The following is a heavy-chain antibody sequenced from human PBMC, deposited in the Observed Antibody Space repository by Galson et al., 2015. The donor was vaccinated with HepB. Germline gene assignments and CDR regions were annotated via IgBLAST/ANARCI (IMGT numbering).Heavy chain of an antibody. CDR2: ISYDGSKK. CDR3: AKDLGYHYASGSSYFDQ. CDR1: GFSFSNYG. Sequence: SLRLSCAASGFSFSNYGMHWVRQAPGKGPEWVAVISYDGSKKYYVDSVKGRFTISRDNSKNTLYLQMNSLRAEDTAVYYCAKDLGYHYASGSSYFDQWGQGILVTVSS. V-gene: IGHV3-30*18. D-gene: IGHD3-10*01. J-gene: IGHJ4*02.